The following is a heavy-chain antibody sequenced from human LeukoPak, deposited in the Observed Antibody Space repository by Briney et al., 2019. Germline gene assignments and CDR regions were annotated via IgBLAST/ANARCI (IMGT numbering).Heavy chain of an antibody. CDR3: ARGETILNWFDP. D-gene: IGHD1-1*01. CDR1: GGTFSSKA. J-gene: IGHJ5*02. V-gene: IGHV1-69*05. Sequence: SVKVSCKASGGTFSSKAFIWVRQAPGQGLEWMGGIIPIFGRPDYAQKFQDIVTITTDESTNTVYMELSSLRSEDTAVYYCARGETILNWFDPWGQGTLVTVSS. CDR2: IIPIFGRP.